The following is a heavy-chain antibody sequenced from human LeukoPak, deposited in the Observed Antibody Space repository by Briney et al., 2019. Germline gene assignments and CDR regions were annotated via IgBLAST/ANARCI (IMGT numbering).Heavy chain of an antibody. CDR2: INHSGST. CDR1: GGSYSGYY. Sequence: SETLSLTCAVYGGSYSGYYWSWLRQPPGKGLEWIGEINHSGSTNYNPSLKRRVTISVDTSKNQFSLKLSSVTAADTAVYYCARTLRTPAITMVRGSWFDPWGEGTLVADSS. CDR3: ARTLRTPAITMVRGSWFDP. J-gene: IGHJ5*02. D-gene: IGHD3-10*01. V-gene: IGHV4-34*01.